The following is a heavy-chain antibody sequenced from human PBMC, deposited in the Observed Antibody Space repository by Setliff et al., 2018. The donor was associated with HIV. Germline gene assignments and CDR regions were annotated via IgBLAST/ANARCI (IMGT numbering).Heavy chain of an antibody. Sequence: AGGSLRLSCAASGFTFSTFSMSWVRQAPGKGLEWVSVIYSGGSTYYADSVKGRLTISRDNAKNTVYLQMNSLRAEDTGVYYCVRARLSDIWGQGTMVTVSS. V-gene: IGHV3-66*01. CDR2: IYSGGST. D-gene: IGHD6-19*01. CDR3: VRARLSDI. CDR1: GFTFSTFS. J-gene: IGHJ3*02.